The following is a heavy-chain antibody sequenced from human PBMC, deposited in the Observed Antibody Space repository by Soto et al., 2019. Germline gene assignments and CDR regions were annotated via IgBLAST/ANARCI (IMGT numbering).Heavy chain of an antibody. J-gene: IGHJ4*02. CDR1: GGTISSYY. V-gene: IGHV4-59*12. CDR3: ARGRYSYGYCPDY. Sequence: SQTLPLPWTVAGGTISSYYGSWIRKTPGKGLEWIGYLNNSGSTNYNPSLKSRVTISVDTSKNQFSLKLSSVTAADTAVYYCARGRYSYGYCPDYWGQGTLVTVSS. D-gene: IGHD5-18*01. CDR2: LNNSGST.